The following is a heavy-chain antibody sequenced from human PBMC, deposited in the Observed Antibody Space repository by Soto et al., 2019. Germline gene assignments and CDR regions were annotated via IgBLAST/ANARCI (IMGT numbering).Heavy chain of an antibody. V-gene: IGHV2-26*01. D-gene: IGHD3-16*01. CDR1: GFSLNNPRMG. CDR3: ARTGLPIRFDP. Sequence: QVTLKESGPVLVKPTETLTLTCSVSGFSLNNPRMGVSWIRQPPGKALEWLAHIFADDGKSYSSSLEGRLTISRDTSKGQVVLNMTNMDPVDTATYYCARTGLPIRFDPWGPGTLVAVSS. J-gene: IGHJ5*02. CDR2: IFADDGK.